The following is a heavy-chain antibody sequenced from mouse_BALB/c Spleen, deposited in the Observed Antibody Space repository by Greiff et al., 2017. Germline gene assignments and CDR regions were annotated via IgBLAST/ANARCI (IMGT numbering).Heavy chain of an antibody. Sequence: VKLMESGAELAKPGASVKMSCKASGYTFTSYWMHWVKQRPGQGLEWIGYINPSTGYTEYNQKFKDKATLTADKSSSTAYMQLSSLTSEDSAVYYCARFRGVRQEGPVYYAMDYWGQGTSVTVSS. CDR3: ARFRGVRQEGPVYYAMDY. V-gene: IGHV1-7*01. CDR2: INPSTGYT. CDR1: GYTFTSYW. J-gene: IGHJ4*01. D-gene: IGHD2-14*01.